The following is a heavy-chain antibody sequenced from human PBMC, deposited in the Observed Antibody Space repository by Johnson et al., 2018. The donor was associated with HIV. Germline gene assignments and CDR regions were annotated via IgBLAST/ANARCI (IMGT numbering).Heavy chain of an antibody. CDR2: ISYDGSNK. Sequence: VQLVESGGGVVQPGRSLRLSCAASGFTFSSYAMHWVRQAPGKGLEWVAVISYDGSNKYYADSVKGRFTISRDNSKNRLYMQMNSLRAEDTAVYYCAKGHSVVTTHDAFDMWGQGTMVTASS. D-gene: IGHD4-23*01. V-gene: IGHV3-30-3*01. CDR1: GFTFSSYA. CDR3: AKGHSVVTTHDAFDM. J-gene: IGHJ3*02.